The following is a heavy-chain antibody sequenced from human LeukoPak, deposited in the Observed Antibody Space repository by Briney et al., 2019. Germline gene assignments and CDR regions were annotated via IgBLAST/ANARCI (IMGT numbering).Heavy chain of an antibody. V-gene: IGHV3-48*03. Sequence: GASVRLSCSASGFTFSSYAMHWVRQAPGQGLEWVSYINRTGTTIYYADSVKGRFTISRDNAKNSVYLQMNSLRAEDTAVYYCARVYYYDSGSRSFDYWGQGTLVT. D-gene: IGHD3-10*01. J-gene: IGHJ4*02. CDR2: INRTGTTI. CDR1: GFTFSSYA. CDR3: ARVYYYDSGSRSFDY.